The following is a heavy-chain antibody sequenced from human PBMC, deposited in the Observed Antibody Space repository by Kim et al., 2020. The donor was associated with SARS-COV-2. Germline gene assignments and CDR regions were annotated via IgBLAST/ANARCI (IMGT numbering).Heavy chain of an antibody. CDR1: GFTFSSYG. D-gene: IGHD2-21*01. CDR2: IWYDGSNK. V-gene: IGHV3-33*06. Sequence: GGSLRLSCAASGFTFSSYGMHWVRQAPGKGLEWVAVIWYDGSNKYYADSVKGRFTISRDNSKNTLYLQMNSLRAEDTAVYYCAKEVIWSHAFDIWGQGTMVTVSS. J-gene: IGHJ3*02. CDR3: AKEVIWSHAFDI.